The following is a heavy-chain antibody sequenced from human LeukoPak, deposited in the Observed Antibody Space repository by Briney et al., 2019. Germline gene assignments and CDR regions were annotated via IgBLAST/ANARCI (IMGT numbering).Heavy chain of an antibody. CDR3: SRGQFRLGQYDSSAFDY. J-gene: IGHJ4*02. V-gene: IGHV3-23*01. Sequence: GGSLRLSCAASGFTFSSYAMSWVRQIPGKGLEWVSAISGSDAGTYYADSVKGRFTISRDNSKNTLYLQTNSLRSEDTAVYYCSRGQFRLGQYDSSAFDYWGQGTLVTVSS. CDR1: GFTFSSYA. D-gene: IGHD3-22*01. CDR2: ISGSDAGT.